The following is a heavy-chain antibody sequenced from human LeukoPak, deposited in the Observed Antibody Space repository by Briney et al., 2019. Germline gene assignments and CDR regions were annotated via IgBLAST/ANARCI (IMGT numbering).Heavy chain of an antibody. Sequence: GGSLRLSCAASGFTFSSYVMPWARRAPGKGLEWVSTVSGDAGGTYYADSVKGRFTISRDNSRDTVYLKLKNRTAEDTAIYYCVKRGSNYGPFDSWGQGTPVTVSS. CDR2: VSGDAGGT. CDR1: GFTFSSYV. CDR3: VKRGSNYGPFDS. V-gene: IGHV3-23*01. J-gene: IGHJ4*02. D-gene: IGHD5-18*01.